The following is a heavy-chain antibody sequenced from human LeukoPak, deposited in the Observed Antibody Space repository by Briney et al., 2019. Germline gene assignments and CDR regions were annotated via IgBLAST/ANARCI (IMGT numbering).Heavy chain of an antibody. V-gene: IGHV3-7*01. J-gene: IGHJ4*02. Sequence: GGSLRLSCAASGFTFSSYWMSWVRQAPGKGQEWVANIKQDGSEKYYVDSVKGRFTISRDNAKNSLYLQMNSLRAEDTAVYYCARVFEIYFFDYWGQGTLVTVSS. CDR2: IKQDGSEK. CDR1: GFTFSSYW. CDR3: ARVFEIYFFDY. D-gene: IGHD3-10*01.